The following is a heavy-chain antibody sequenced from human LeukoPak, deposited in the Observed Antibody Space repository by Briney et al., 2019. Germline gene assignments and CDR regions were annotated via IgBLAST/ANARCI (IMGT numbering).Heavy chain of an antibody. D-gene: IGHD3-9*01. J-gene: IGHJ3*02. Sequence: GGSLRLSCAASGFTFSSYWMTWVRQAPGKGLEWVANINQDGIEKYYVDSVKGRFTLSRDNAKNSLYLQMNSLRAKDTAVYYCARDPSTGAFDIWGQGTMVTVSS. CDR2: INQDGIEK. CDR1: GFTFSSYW. V-gene: IGHV3-7*01. CDR3: ARDPSTGAFDI.